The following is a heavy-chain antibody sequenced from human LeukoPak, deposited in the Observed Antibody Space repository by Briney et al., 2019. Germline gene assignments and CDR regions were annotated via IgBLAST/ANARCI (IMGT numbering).Heavy chain of an antibody. CDR2: IYYSRSS. D-gene: IGHD6-13*01. Sequence: PSETLSLTRTVSSGPISSYYWRWIPQPPGKGLEGIGYIYYSRSSTYNTSLKSRATISEDTSKSHFSLNLSPVTAADTAVYYCGRVPLAASNNWFDPWGQGTLVTVSS. V-gene: IGHV4-59*01. CDR3: GRVPLAASNNWFDP. CDR1: SGPISSYY. J-gene: IGHJ5*02.